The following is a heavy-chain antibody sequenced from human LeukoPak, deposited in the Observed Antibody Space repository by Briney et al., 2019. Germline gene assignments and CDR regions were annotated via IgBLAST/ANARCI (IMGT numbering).Heavy chain of an antibody. CDR1: GGSISSYY. D-gene: IGHD6-19*01. J-gene: IGHJ3*02. CDR2: IYYSGST. CDR3: ARSDSSGWYVGAFDI. Sequence: SETLSLTCTVSGGSISSYYWNWIRQPPGKGLEWIGYIYYSGSTNYNPSLKSRVTISVDTSKNQFSLKLSSVTAADTAVYYCARSDSSGWYVGAFDIWGQGTMVTVSS. V-gene: IGHV4-59*01.